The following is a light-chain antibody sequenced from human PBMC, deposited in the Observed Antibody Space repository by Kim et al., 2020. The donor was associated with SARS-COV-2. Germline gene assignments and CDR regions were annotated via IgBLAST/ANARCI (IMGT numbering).Light chain of an antibody. J-gene: IGLJ3*02. Sequence: QPVLTQPSSLSASPGASASLTCTLRSGINVGTYKIYWYQQKPGSPPQYLLGYKSDSDKQQGSGVPSRFSGSKDTSANAGILLISGLQVEDEADYYCMILHSGAWVFGGGTQPTVL. CDR1: SGINVGTYK. CDR3: MILHSGAWV. V-gene: IGLV5-45*02. CDR2: YKSDSDK.